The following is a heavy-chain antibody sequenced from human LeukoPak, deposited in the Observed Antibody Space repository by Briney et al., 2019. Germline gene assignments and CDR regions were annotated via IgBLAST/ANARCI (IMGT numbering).Heavy chain of an antibody. CDR2: ISRSGVAT. J-gene: IGHJ4*02. CDR3: AKHSHDGSAPYYEVQLDY. CDR1: GFTFTSFA. D-gene: IGHD3-22*01. Sequence: GGSLRLSCAASGFTFTSFAMSWVRQAPGKGLEWVSTISRSGVATYYANSVKGRFTISRDNSKNTVYVQMNSLRAEDTAIYYCAKHSHDGSAPYYEVQLDYWGQGTLVTVSS. V-gene: IGHV3-23*01.